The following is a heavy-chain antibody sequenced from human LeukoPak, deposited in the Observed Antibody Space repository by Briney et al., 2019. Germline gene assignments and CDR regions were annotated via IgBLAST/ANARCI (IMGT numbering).Heavy chain of an antibody. Sequence: PGGSLRLSCGASGFSFSSHAMSWFRQPPGTGLEWLSSIATSGTYYTSSVKGRFTISRDDSKNMLFLQMNSLTAEDTAVYFCAREGLERHLALDCWGQGTLVTVSS. D-gene: IGHD1-1*01. V-gene: IGHV3-23*01. CDR2: IATSGT. J-gene: IGHJ4*02. CDR3: AREGLERHLALDC. CDR1: GFSFSSHA.